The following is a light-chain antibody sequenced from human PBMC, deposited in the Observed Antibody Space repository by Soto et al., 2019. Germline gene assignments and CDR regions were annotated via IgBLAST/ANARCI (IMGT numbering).Light chain of an antibody. V-gene: IGKV1-39*01. J-gene: IGKJ1*01. CDR3: QQSYSTLWT. CDR1: QSISSY. Sequence: DIQMTQSPSSLSASLVDIVTITWXASQSISSYLNWYQQKPGKAPKLLIYAASSLQSGVPSRFSGSGSGTDFTLTISSLQPEDFATYYCQQSYSTLWTFGQGTKVDIK. CDR2: AAS.